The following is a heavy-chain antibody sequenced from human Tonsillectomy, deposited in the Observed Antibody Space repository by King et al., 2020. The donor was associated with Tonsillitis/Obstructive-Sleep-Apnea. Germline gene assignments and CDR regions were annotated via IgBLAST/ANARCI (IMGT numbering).Heavy chain of an antibody. CDR1: GGSFSGYY. J-gene: IGHJ6*03. CDR3: ARGRGSTTVPYYMDV. D-gene: IGHD2-2*01. Sequence: VQLQQWGAGLLKPSETLSLPCAVYGGSFSGYYWSWIRQPPGKGLEWIGEINHSGSTNYNPSLKSRVTISVDTSKNQFSLKLSSVTAADTAEYFCARGRGSTTVPYYMDVWGKGTTVTVSS. V-gene: IGHV4-34*01. CDR2: INHSGST.